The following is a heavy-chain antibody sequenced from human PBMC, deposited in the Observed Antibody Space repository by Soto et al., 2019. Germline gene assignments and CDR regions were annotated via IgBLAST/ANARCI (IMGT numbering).Heavy chain of an antibody. CDR1: GLSFDNYA. D-gene: IGHD4-17*01. V-gene: IGHV3-23*01. CDR3: GRDPNGDYFGTFDF. CDR2: VTGNGAVT. Sequence: EVQFLESGGGVVRPGGSLRLSCVASGLSFDNYAMTWVRQSPGKGLEWLACVTGNGAVTSYTDSVRGRFTICRDNSKNTLYLQMDSLSADDTAVYYCGRDPNGDYFGTFDFWGQGTTVTVSS. J-gene: IGHJ3*01.